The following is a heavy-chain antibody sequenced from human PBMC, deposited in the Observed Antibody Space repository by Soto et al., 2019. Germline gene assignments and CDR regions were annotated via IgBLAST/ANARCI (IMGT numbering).Heavy chain of an antibody. CDR3: ATSDPYYYDSSGYPAEYFQH. V-gene: IGHV3-23*01. CDR2: ISGSGGST. D-gene: IGHD3-22*01. J-gene: IGHJ1*01. CDR1: GFTFSSYA. Sequence: GGSLRLSCAASGFTFSSYAMSWVRQAPGKGLEWVSAISGSGGSTYYADSVKGRFTISRDNSKNTLYLQMNSLRAEDTAVYYCATSDPYYYDSSGYPAEYFQHWGQGTLGTVSS.